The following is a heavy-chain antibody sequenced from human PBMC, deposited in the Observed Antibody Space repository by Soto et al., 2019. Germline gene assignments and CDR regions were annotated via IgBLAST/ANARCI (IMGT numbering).Heavy chain of an antibody. CDR2: INVGNGNT. Sequence: ASVKVSCKASGYTFTSYTMHWVRQAPGQRLEWMGWINVGNGNTKYSQKFQGRVTITRDTSASTAYMELSSLRSEDTAVYYCARDQAIFGVVIIPGWFDPWGQGTLVTVSS. CDR3: ARDQAIFGVVIIPGWFDP. CDR1: GYTFTSYT. D-gene: IGHD3-3*01. J-gene: IGHJ5*02. V-gene: IGHV1-3*01.